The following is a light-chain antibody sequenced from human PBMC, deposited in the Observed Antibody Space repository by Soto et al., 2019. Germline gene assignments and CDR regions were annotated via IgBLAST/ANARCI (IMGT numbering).Light chain of an antibody. J-gene: IGLJ2*01. CDR3: SSYASSTTVV. V-gene: IGLV2-14*01. CDR2: EVS. CDR1: SSDVGGYNY. Sequence: QSALTKPASVSGSPGQSITLSCTGTSSDVGGYNYVSWYQQHPAKAPKLMIFEVSNRPSGVSYRFSGSRSGNTAYLTISGLQAEDEADYYCSSYASSTTVVFGGGTKLTVL.